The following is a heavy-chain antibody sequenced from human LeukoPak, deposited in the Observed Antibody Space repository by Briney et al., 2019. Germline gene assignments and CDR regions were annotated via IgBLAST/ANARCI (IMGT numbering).Heavy chain of an antibody. J-gene: IGHJ4*02. CDR1: GGTFSSYA. CDR2: IIPIFGTA. D-gene: IGHD6-13*01. CDR3: ARTQSVGAAADPDY. Sequence: SVKVSCKASGGTFSSYAISWVRQAPGQGLEWMGGIIPIFGTANYAQKFQDRVTITADESTSTAYMELSSLRSEDTAVYYCARTQSVGAAADPDYWGQGTLVTVSS. V-gene: IGHV1-69*13.